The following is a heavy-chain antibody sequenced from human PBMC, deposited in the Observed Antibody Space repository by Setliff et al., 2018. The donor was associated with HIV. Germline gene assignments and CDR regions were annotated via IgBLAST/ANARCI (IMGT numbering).Heavy chain of an antibody. CDR2: IYYSGST. D-gene: IGHD3-22*01. Sequence: SETLSLTCTVSGGSISTYSWSWIRQSPGKGLEWIGDIYYSGSTNYNPSLESRVSISVDTSKNQFSLKVNSVTAADTAVYYCARDYYDSSGYYYWFDPWGQGTLVTVSS. CDR3: ARDYYDSSGYYYWFDP. CDR1: GGSISTYS. J-gene: IGHJ5*02. V-gene: IGHV4-59*12.